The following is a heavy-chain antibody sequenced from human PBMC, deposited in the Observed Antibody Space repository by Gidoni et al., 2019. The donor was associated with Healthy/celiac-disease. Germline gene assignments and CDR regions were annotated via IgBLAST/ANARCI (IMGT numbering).Heavy chain of an antibody. J-gene: IGHJ4*02. D-gene: IGHD2-2*01. Sequence: QVQLVQSGAEVKKPGASVKVSCKASGYTFTGYYMHWVRQAPGQGLEWMGWINPNSGGTNYAQKFQGRVTMTRDTSISTAYMELSRLRSDDTAVYYCARDVYCSSTSCSYYFDYWGQGTLVTVSS. V-gene: IGHV1-2*02. CDR2: INPNSGGT. CDR1: GYTFTGYY. CDR3: ARDVYCSSTSCSYYFDY.